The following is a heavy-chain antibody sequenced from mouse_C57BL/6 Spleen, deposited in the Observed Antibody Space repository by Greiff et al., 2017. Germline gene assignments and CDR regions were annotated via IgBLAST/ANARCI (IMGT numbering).Heavy chain of an antibody. CDR3: TEGALWLRYWYFDV. Sequence: QVQLQQSGAELVRPGASVTLSCKASGYTFTDYEMHWVKQTPVHGLEWIGAIDPETGGTAYNQKFKGKAILTADKSSSTAYMELRSLTSEDSAVYYCTEGALWLRYWYFDVWGKGTTVTVSS. D-gene: IGHD2-2*01. CDR1: GYTFTDYE. V-gene: IGHV1-15*01. CDR2: IDPETGGT. J-gene: IGHJ1*03.